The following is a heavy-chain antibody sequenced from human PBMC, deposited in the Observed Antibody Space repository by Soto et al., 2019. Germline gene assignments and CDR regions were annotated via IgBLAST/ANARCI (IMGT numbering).Heavy chain of an antibody. CDR1: GVSISSGGYY. Sequence: QVQLQESGLGLVKPSQTLSLTCTVSGVSISSGGYYWSWIRQHPGKGLEWIGYMYYSGSTYYNPSLKRRITISIDTSKNQFSLKLSSVTAADTAVYYCARVGASSHNIDWFDPWGQGTLVTVSS. CDR3: ARVGASSHNIDWFDP. V-gene: IGHV4-31*03. D-gene: IGHD2-15*01. J-gene: IGHJ5*02. CDR2: MYYSGST.